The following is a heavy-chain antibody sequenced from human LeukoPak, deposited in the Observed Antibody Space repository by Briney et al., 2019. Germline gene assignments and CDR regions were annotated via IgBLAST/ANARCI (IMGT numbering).Heavy chain of an antibody. J-gene: IGHJ6*03. Sequence: PGGSLRLSCAASGFTLSSYAMTWVRQAPGKGLEWVSAISGSGGNTYYADSVKGRFTISRDTSKNTLYLQMSSLRPEDTAIYYCAKAKGYDYYYMDVWGKGTTVTVSS. CDR2: ISGSGGNT. V-gene: IGHV3-23*01. D-gene: IGHD2-2*01. CDR1: GFTLSSYA. CDR3: AKAKGYDYYYMDV.